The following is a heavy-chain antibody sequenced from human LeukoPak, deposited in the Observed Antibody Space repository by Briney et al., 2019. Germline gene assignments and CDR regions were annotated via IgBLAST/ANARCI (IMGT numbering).Heavy chain of an antibody. CDR2: ISYDGSNN. J-gene: IGHJ4*02. CDR3: ARDIAVAGLLDY. CDR1: GFTFSNYA. Sequence: GGSLRLSCAASGFTFSNYALHWVRQAPGKGLEWVAVISYDGSNNYYADSVKGRFTISRDNSKNTLYLQMNSLRAEDTAVYYCARDIAVAGLLDYWGQGTLVTVSS. V-gene: IGHV3-30-3*01. D-gene: IGHD6-19*01.